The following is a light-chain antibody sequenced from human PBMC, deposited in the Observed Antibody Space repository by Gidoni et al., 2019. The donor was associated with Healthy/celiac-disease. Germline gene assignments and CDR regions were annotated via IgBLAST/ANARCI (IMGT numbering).Light chain of an antibody. Sequence: EIVLTQSPGTLSLSPGERATLSCRAIQSVSSSYLACYQQKPGQAPRLLIYGASSRATGIPDRFSGSGSGTDFTLTISRLEPEDFAVYYCQQYGSSPGTFGQGTKVEIK. V-gene: IGKV3-20*01. CDR1: QSVSSSY. CDR3: QQYGSSPGT. CDR2: GAS. J-gene: IGKJ1*01.